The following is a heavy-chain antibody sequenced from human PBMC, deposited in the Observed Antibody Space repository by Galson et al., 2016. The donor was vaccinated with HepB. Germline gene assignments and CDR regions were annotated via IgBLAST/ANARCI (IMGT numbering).Heavy chain of an antibody. V-gene: IGHV3-30-3*01. D-gene: IGHD3-22*01. CDR3: AREVSSGYYEVFDY. J-gene: IGHJ4*02. CDR2: ISFDGSNK. Sequence: SLRLSCAASGFTFSNYAIHWVRQAPGRGLEWVAVISFDGSNKYYADSVKGRFTISRDNSKNTLYLQMNNLRAEDTAVYYCAREVSSGYYEVFDYWGQGALFTVSS. CDR1: GFTFSNYA.